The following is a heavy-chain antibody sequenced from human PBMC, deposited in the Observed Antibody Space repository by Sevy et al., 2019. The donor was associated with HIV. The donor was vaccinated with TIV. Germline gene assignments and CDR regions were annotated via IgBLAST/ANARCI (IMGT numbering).Heavy chain of an antibody. J-gene: IGHJ4*02. D-gene: IGHD6-13*01. CDR3: ARDRRPYSSSLDY. V-gene: IGHV3-7*01. Sequence: GGSLRLSCAASGFTFSSYWMSWVRQAPGKGLEWVANIKQDGSEKYYVDSVKGRFTSSRDNAKNSLYLQMNSLRAEDTAVYYCARDRRPYSSSLDYWGQGTLVTVSS. CDR2: IKQDGSEK. CDR1: GFTFSSYW.